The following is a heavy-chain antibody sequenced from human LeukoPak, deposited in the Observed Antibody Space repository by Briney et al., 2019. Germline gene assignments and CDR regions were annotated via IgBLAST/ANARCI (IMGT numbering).Heavy chain of an antibody. J-gene: IGHJ4*02. CDR1: GYSFTSYW. CDR3: ARHPAGYDSSGYPPDY. D-gene: IGHD3-22*01. CDR2: IDPSDSYT. Sequence: HGESLKISSQGSGYSFTSYWISWVRQMPGKGLEWMGRIDPSDSYTNYSPSFQGHVTISADKSISTAYLQWSSLKASDTAMYYCARHPAGYDSSGYPPDYWGQGTLVTVSS. V-gene: IGHV5-10-1*01.